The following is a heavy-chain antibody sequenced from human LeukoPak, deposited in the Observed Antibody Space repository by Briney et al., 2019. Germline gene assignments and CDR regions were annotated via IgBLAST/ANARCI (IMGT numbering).Heavy chain of an antibody. D-gene: IGHD3-10*01. CDR2: IKQDGTEK. CDR3: AKSFGSGSYYWFDP. V-gene: IGHV3-7*03. Sequence: PGESLRLSCAASGFTFTTYWMSWVRQAPGKGLEWVANIKQDGTEKYYVDSVKGRFTISRDNAKNSLYLQMNSLRAEDTAVYYCAKSFGSGSYYWFDPWGQGTLVTVSS. J-gene: IGHJ5*02. CDR1: GFTFTTYW.